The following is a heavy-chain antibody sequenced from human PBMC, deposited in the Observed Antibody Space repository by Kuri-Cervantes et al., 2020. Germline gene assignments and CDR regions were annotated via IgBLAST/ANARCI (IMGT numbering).Heavy chain of an antibody. J-gene: IGHJ6*02. D-gene: IGHD2-2*01. CDR3: ARDRYYCSSTSCQYYYYYYGMDV. V-gene: IGHV3-11*01. CDR1: GFTFSDYY. Sequence: LSLTCAASGFTFSDYYMSWIRQAPGKGLEWVSYISSSGSTTYYADSVEGRFTISRDNAKNSLYLQMNSLRAEDTAVYYCARDRYYCSSTSCQYYYYYYGMDVWGQGTTVAVSS. CDR2: ISSSGSTT.